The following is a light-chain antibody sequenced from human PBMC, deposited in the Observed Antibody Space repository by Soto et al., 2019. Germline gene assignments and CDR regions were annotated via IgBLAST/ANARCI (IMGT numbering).Light chain of an antibody. Sequence: DIQMTQSPSSLSASVGDRVTITCRASQGISNSLAWYQQKPGKVPKLLIYAASTLHSGVPSRFRGSGSGTDFTLTISSPQPEDVATYYCQKYNNVPFTFGQGTRLEIK. CDR2: AAS. J-gene: IGKJ5*01. CDR1: QGISNS. CDR3: QKYNNVPFT. V-gene: IGKV1-27*01.